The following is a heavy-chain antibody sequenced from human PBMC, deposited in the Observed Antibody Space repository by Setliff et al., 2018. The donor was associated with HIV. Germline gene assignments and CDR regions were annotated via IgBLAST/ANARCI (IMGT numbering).Heavy chain of an antibody. CDR1: GYTFTSYG. CDR3: ARVFSGISGWFLFDY. V-gene: IGHV1-18*01. D-gene: IGHD6-19*01. CDR2: ISAYNGNT. J-gene: IGHJ4*02. Sequence: ASVKVSCKASGYTFTSYGISWVRQAPGQGLEWMGWISAYNGNTNYAQKFQGRVTITRDTSARTAYMELSSLRSEDTAVYYCARVFSGISGWFLFDYWGQGTLVTVSS.